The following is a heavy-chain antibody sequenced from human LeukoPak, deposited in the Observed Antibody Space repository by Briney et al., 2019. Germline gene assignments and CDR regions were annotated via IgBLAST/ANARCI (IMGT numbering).Heavy chain of an antibody. D-gene: IGHD3-9*01. CDR3: AREMRKPYDILTGYSSDAFDI. J-gene: IGHJ3*02. V-gene: IGHV3-21*01. CDR1: GFTFSSYS. CDR2: ISSSSSYI. Sequence: GGSLRLSCAASGFTFSSYSMNWVRQAPGKGLEWVSSISSSSSYIYYADSVKGRLTISRDNAKNSLYLQMNSLRAEDTAVYYCAREMRKPYDILTGYSSDAFDIWGQGTMVTVSS.